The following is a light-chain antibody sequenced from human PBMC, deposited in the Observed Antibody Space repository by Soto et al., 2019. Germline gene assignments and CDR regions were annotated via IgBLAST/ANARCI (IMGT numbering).Light chain of an antibody. V-gene: IGLV1-44*01. Sequence: QSVLAQPPSASGTPGQRVTISCSGSYSNIGRNDVTWYQQVPGTAPQCLIYSNDQRPSGVPDRISGSRSGTSASLAISGLQSGDEAEYYCAAWDDTLRARVFGGGTKVTVL. CDR3: AAWDDTLRARV. CDR2: SND. CDR1: YSNIGRND. J-gene: IGLJ2*01.